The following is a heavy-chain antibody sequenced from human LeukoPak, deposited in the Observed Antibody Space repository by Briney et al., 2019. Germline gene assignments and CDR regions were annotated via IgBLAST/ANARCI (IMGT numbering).Heavy chain of an antibody. V-gene: IGHV4-39*01. CDR1: GGSISSSSYY. Sequence: PSETLSLTCTVSGGSISSSSYYWGWIRQPPGKGLEWIGSIYYSGSTYYNPSLKSRVTISVDTSKNQFSLKLSSVTAADTAVYYCARHPSNRIAAAGDYWGQGTLVTVSS. J-gene: IGHJ4*02. CDR3: ARHPSNRIAAAGDY. CDR2: IYYSGST. D-gene: IGHD6-13*01.